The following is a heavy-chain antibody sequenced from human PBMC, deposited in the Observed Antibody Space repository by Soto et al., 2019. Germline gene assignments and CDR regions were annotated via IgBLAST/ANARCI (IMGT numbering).Heavy chain of an antibody. CDR3: AKADGDPASYFDY. CDR2: ISYDGSKK. J-gene: IGHJ4*02. CDR1: GFTFSNYG. Sequence: QVQLVESGGGVVQPGRSPRLSCAASGFTFSNYGMHWVRQAPGKGLEWVAVISYDGSKKYYADSVKGRFTISRDNSKNTLYLQMNSLRAEDTAVYYCAKADGDPASYFDYWGQGILVTVSS. D-gene: IGHD4-17*01. V-gene: IGHV3-30*18.